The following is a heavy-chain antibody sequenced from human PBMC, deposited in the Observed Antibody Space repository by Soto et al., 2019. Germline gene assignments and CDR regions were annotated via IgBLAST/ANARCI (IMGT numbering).Heavy chain of an antibody. Sequence: QVHLVQSGAEVKKPGASVKVSCKASGYTFTNYGITWVRQAPGQGLDWMGWISAYSGNTDYTQKLQGRVTMTADTSTSTAYMELRSRRSDDTAVYYWTRVGSYCRSSSCFDYWGQGTRVTVSS. V-gene: IGHV1-18*01. CDR3: TRVGSYCRSSSCFDY. J-gene: IGHJ4*02. CDR2: ISAYSGNT. CDR1: GYTFTNYG. D-gene: IGHD2-2*01.